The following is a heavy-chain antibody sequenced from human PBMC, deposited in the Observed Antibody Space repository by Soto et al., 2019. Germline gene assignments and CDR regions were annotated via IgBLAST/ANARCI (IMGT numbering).Heavy chain of an antibody. D-gene: IGHD3-22*01. CDR2: IYYSGST. CDR1: GGSISSSSYY. CDR3: ARQGSRDYYDSSGYYQYFDY. V-gene: IGHV4-39*01. Sequence: SGSMDLTCTVSGGSISSSSYYWGWIRQPPGKGLEWIGSIYYSGSTYYNPSLKSRVTISVDTSKNQFSLKLSSVTAADTAVYYCARQGSRDYYDSSGYYQYFDYWGQGTLVTVSS. J-gene: IGHJ4*02.